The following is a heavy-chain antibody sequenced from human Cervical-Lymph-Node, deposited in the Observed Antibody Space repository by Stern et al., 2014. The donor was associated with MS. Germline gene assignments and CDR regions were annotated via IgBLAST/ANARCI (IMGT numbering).Heavy chain of an antibody. V-gene: IGHV1-69*06. Sequence: MQLVQSGGEVKKPGSSVKVSCKASGDTFTDYAISWVRQAPGQWPEWMGRITPIFNSADYAQKFQGRLTITADKSRSTAYMELSSLTSDDTAVYDCAREVGSLAMDVWGQGTTVIVSS. CDR2: ITPIFNSA. CDR1: GDTFTDYA. D-gene: IGHD1-1*01. CDR3: AREVGSLAMDV. J-gene: IGHJ6*01.